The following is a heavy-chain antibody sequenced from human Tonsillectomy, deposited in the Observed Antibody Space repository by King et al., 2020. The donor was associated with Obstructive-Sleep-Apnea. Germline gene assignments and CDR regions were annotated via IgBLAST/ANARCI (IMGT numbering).Heavy chain of an antibody. J-gene: IGHJ3*02. V-gene: IGHV3-9*01. D-gene: IGHD5-18*01. Sequence: VQLVESGGGLVQPGRSLRLSCAASGFTFDDYAMHWVRQAPGKGLEWGSVISWNSGIIGYADSVKGRFTISRDNAKNSLDLQMISLRAEDTALYYCAKDKSYGLGDAFDIWGQGTMVTVSS. CDR3: AKDKSYGLGDAFDI. CDR2: ISWNSGII. CDR1: GFTFDDYA.